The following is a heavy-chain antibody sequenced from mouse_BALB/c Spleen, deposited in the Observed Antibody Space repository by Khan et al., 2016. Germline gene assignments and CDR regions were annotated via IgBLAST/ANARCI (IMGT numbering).Heavy chain of an antibody. CDR2: INTNTGAP. J-gene: IGHJ4*01. Sequence: QIQLVQSGPELKKPGETVKISCKASGYTFTNYGVHWVKQAPGKGLKWMGSINTNTGAPTYAEEFKGRFAFSLETSASTAFLQIDNLKNEDTATYFCARWYGNYALDYWGQGTSVTVSS. V-gene: IGHV9-3*02. CDR1: GYTFTNYG. CDR3: ARWYGNYALDY. D-gene: IGHD2-10*02.